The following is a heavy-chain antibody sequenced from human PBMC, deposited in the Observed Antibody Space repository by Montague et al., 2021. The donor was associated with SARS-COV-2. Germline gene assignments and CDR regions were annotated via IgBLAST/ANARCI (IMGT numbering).Heavy chain of an antibody. CDR2: IGTAGDT. CDR1: GFTFSSYD. V-gene: IGHV3-13*04. CDR3: ARSITMVRGVRYYYGMDV. Sequence: SLRLSCPASGFTFSSYDMHWVRQATGKGLEWVSAIGTAGDTYYPGSVTGRFTISRENAKNSLYLPMNSLGAGDTAVYYCARSITMVRGVRYYYGMDVWGQGTTVTVSS. D-gene: IGHD3-10*01. J-gene: IGHJ6*02.